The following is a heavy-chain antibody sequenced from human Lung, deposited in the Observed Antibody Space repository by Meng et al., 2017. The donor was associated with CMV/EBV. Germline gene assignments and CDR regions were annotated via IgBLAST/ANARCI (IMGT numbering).Heavy chain of an antibody. Sequence: GTVDNYAITWVRRAPGQGVEWMGTTIPFCRVTNYEQKFQGRITITAGKSTSTGYMELSSLRYDDTAVYFCATTPGGVAVAGDNWFDPWGHGTLVTVSS. V-gene: IGHV1-69*04. CDR3: ATTPGGVAVAGDNWFDP. D-gene: IGHD6-19*01. J-gene: IGHJ5*02. CDR2: TIPFCRVT. CDR1: GTVDNYA.